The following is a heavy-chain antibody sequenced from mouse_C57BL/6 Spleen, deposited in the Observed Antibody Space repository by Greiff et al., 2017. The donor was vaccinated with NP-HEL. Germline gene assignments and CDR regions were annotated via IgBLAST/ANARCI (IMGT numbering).Heavy chain of an antibody. CDR2: IHPNSGST. CDR1: GYTFTSYW. D-gene: IGHD2-12*01. Sequence: QVQLQQPGAELVKPGASVKLSCKASGYTFTSYWMHWVKQRPGQGLEWIGMIHPNSGSTNYNAKFKSKATLTVDKSSTTAYMQLSSLTSEDSAVFCCARESYDGDYYAMGDRGKGTSVTV. J-gene: IGHJ4*01. CDR3: ARESYDGDYYAMGD. V-gene: IGHV1-64*01.